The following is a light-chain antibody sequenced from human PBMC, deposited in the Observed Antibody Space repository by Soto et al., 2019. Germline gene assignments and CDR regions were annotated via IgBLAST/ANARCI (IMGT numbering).Light chain of an antibody. J-gene: IGLJ2*01. CDR1: CSDVGSYYNW. V-gene: IGLV2-8*01. CDR2: EIS. CDR3: SSHAGDKMI. Sequence: QSALTQPSSASGSPGESVTISCTGTCSDVGSYYNWVSWYQQHPGKVPKLMIHEISKRPPGVPNRFSGSKSGNTASLTVSGLQAEDEADYYCSSHAGDKMIFGGGTQLTVL.